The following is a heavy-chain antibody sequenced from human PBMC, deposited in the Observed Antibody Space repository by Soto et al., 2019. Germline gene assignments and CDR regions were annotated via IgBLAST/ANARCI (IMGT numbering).Heavy chain of an antibody. CDR2: IYNSGST. CDR1: GGSISRYY. CDR3: ARARITMVREVIKYNMDV. D-gene: IGHD3-10*01. V-gene: IGHV4-59*01. J-gene: IGHJ6*02. Sequence: ETLSLTCTVSGGSISRYYWSWIRRPPGKGLEWIGYIYNSGSTHSNPSLQSRVTISVDTSKNQFSLKLSSVTAADTGIYDCARARITMVREVIKYNMDVWGQGTTVTVSS.